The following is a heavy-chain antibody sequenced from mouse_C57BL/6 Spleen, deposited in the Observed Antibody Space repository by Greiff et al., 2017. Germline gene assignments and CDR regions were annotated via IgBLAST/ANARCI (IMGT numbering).Heavy chain of an antibody. CDR2: ISSGGSYT. V-gene: IGHV5-6*01. J-gene: IGHJ4*01. D-gene: IGHD4-1*01. CDR3: AKLGRDYYAMDY. CDR1: GFTFSSYG. Sequence: EVQRVESGGDLVKPGGSLKLSCAASGFTFSSYGMSWVRQTPDKRLEWVATISSGGSYTYYPDSVKGRFTISRDNAKNTLYLQMSSLKSEDTAMYYCAKLGRDYYAMDYWGQGTSVTVSS.